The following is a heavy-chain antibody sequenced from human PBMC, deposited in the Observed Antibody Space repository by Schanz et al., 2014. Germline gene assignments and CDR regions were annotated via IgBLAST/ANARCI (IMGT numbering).Heavy chain of an antibody. D-gene: IGHD3-10*01. CDR2: IKSKTDGGTR. V-gene: IGHV3-15*01. CDR3: PADLWFGAVWGVW. Sequence: EVQLVESGGGLVKPGGSLRLSCATSGFTLNNAWMNWVRQAPGKGLPWVARIKSKTDGGTRDYAAPVKGRFTISTDVSKNTVYLQMTSLQTEDPAVYYCPADLWFGAVWGVWWGQGTLVTVSS. CDR1: GFTLNNAW. J-gene: IGHJ4*02.